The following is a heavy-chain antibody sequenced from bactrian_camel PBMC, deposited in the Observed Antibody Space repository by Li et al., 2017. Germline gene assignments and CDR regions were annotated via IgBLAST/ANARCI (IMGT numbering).Heavy chain of an antibody. V-gene: IGHV3S53*01. J-gene: IGHJ4*01. D-gene: IGHD2*01. CDR2: IDSAGST. Sequence: HVQLVESGGGSVQAGGSLSLSCAVSGPAHLKNCMGWVRQAPGKEREGVAVIDSAGSTSYADSVKGRFTISQDNAKNTVYLQMSSLKPVDTAMYYCAALPRSSLYACNSYTIKFGVHNQGTQVTVS. CDR1: GPAHLKNC.